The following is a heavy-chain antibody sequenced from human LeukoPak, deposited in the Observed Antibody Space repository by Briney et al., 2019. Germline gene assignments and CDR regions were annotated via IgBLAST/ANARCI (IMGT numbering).Heavy chain of an antibody. V-gene: IGHV4-59*01. J-gene: IGHJ4*02. CDR2: IYYSGST. CDR3: ARGILYYDILTGYLLYYFDY. D-gene: IGHD3-9*01. CDR1: GGSISSYY. Sequence: SETLSLTCTVSGGSISSYYWSWIRQPPGKGLEWIGYIYYSGSTNYNPSLKSRVTISVDTSKNQFSLKLSSVTAADTAVYYCARGILYYDILTGYLLYYFDYWGQGTLVTVSS.